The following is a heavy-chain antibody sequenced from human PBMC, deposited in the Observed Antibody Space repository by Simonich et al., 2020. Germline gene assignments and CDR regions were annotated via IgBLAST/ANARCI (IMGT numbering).Heavy chain of an antibody. CDR3: ARDYSNYDAFDI. V-gene: IGHV3-74*01. J-gene: IGHJ3*02. CDR2: INSDGRSK. CDR1: GFTFSSYW. D-gene: IGHD4-4*01. Sequence: EVQLVESGGGLVQPGGSLRLSCAASGFTFSSYWMHWVRQAPGKGLVWVSRINSDGRSKSYADSVKGRFTISRDNAKNTLYLQMNSLRAEDTAVYYCARDYSNYDAFDIWGQGTMVTVSS.